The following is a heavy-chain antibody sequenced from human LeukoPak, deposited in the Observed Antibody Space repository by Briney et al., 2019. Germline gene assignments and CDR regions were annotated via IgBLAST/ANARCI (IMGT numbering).Heavy chain of an antibody. V-gene: IGHV3-23*01. CDR1: GFTFSIYA. J-gene: IGHJ4*02. CDR3: AKVLVLVSANRYYFDY. CDR2: ISGSGTYT. D-gene: IGHD2-15*01. Sequence: PGGSLRLSCAASGFTFSIYAMSWVRQAPGKGLEWVSGISGSGTYTYYADTVKGRFTISRDNSESTVYLQMNSLRAEDTAVYYCAKVLVLVSANRYYFDYWGQGTLVTVSS.